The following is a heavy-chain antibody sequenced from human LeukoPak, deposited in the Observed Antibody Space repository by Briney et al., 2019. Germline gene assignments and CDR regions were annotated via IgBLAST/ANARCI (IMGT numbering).Heavy chain of an antibody. CDR1: GSTFSSYA. V-gene: IGHV1-69*01. J-gene: IGHJ3*02. D-gene: IGHD2-2*02. Sequence: GASVKVSCKSSGSTFSSYAISWVRQAPGQGLEWMGGIIPIFGTANYAQKFQGRVTITADESTSTAYMELSSLRSEDTAVYYCARDLDLCSSTSCYKGAFDIWGQGTMVTVSS. CDR2: IIPIFGTA. CDR3: ARDLDLCSSTSCYKGAFDI.